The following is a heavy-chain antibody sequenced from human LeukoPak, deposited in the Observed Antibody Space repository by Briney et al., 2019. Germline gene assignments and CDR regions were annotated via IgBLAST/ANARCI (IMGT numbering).Heavy chain of an antibody. CDR2: IRSKANSYAT. J-gene: IGHJ5*02. CDR1: GFTFSGSA. Sequence: GGSLNLSCAASGFTFSGSAMHWVRLASGKGLAWVGRIRSKANSYATAYAASVKGRFTISRDDSKNTAYLQMNSLKTEDTAVYYCTRAGYSSGWSVVGFDPWGQGTLVTVSS. CDR3: TRAGYSSGWSVVGFDP. D-gene: IGHD6-19*01. V-gene: IGHV3-73*01.